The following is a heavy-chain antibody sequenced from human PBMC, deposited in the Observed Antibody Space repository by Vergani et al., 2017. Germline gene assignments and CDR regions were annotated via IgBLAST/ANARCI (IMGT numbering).Heavy chain of an antibody. CDR3: ARSPGIAAAADYYGMDV. J-gene: IGHJ6*02. CDR1: GGSFSGYY. V-gene: IGHV4-34*01. Sequence: QVQLQQWGAGLLKPSETLSLTCAVYGGSFSGYYWSWIRQPPGKGLEWIGEINHSGSTNYNPSLKSRVTISVDTSKNQFSLKLSSVTAADTAVYYCARSPGIAAAADYYGMDVWGQGTTVTVSS. D-gene: IGHD6-13*01. CDR2: INHSGST.